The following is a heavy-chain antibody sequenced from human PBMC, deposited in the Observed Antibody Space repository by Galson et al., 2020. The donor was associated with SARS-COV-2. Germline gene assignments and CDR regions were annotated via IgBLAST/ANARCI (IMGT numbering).Heavy chain of an antibody. CDR2: INPNSGGT. V-gene: IGHV1-2*04. D-gene: IGHD4-17*01. CDR1: GYTFTGYY. CDR3: AREAKNFYGDAFDI. J-gene: IGHJ3*02. Sequence: ASVKVSCKASGYTFTGYYMHWVRQAPGQGLEWMGWINPNSGGTNYAQKFQGWVTMTRDTSISTAYMELSRLRSDDTAVYYCAREAKNFYGDAFDIWGQGTMVTVSS.